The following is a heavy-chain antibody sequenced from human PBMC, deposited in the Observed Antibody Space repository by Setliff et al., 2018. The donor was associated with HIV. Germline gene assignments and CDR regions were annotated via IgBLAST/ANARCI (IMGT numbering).Heavy chain of an antibody. CDR1: GVSISNYY. J-gene: IGHJ4*02. V-gene: IGHV4-59*08. CDR2: IYYSGST. CDR3: ARVRRNSSVRGYYFDY. Sequence: SETLSLTCTVSGVSISNYYWSWIRQPPGKGLEWIGYIYYSGSTNYNPSLKSRVTISVDTSKNQFSLKLSSVTAADTAVYYCARVRRNSSVRGYYFDYWGQGTLVTVSS. D-gene: IGHD6-13*01.